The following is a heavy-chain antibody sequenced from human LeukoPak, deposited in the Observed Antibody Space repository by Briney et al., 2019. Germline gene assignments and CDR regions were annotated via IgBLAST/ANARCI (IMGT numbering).Heavy chain of an antibody. Sequence: GASVKVSCKASGYTFTSYAIHWVRQAPGQRLEWMGWINAGNGNTKYSQEFQGRVTITRDTSASTAYMELSSLRFEDMAVYYCAELGITMIGGVWGKGTTVTISS. D-gene: IGHD3-10*02. J-gene: IGHJ6*04. V-gene: IGHV1-3*03. CDR3: AELGITMIGGV. CDR1: GYTFTSYA. CDR2: INAGNGNT.